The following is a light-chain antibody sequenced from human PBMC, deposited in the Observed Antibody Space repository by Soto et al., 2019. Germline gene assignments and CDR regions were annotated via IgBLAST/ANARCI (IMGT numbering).Light chain of an antibody. CDR3: QQRSNWPPIT. Sequence: EIVLTQSPATLSLSPGDRATLSCRTSQSVSSHLAWYQEKPGQAPRLLIFDASNRATGIPARFSGSGSGTDFTHTIIGLVPEDVAVYYCQQRSNWPPITFGGGTKVEIK. J-gene: IGKJ4*01. CDR1: QSVSSH. CDR2: DAS. V-gene: IGKV3-11*01.